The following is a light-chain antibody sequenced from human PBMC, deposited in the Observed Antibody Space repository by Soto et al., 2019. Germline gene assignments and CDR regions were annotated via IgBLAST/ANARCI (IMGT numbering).Light chain of an antibody. CDR2: QFT. CDR3: WSYAGSSTFWV. V-gene: IGLV2-23*02. J-gene: IGLJ3*02. CDR1: SSDVGNYNL. Sequence: QSALTQPASVSGSPGQSITISCAGTSSDVGNYNLVSWYQQHPGKAPKLIIYQFTKRPSGVSNRFSGSKSGNTASLTVSGLQAEDEADYYCWSYAGSSTFWVFGGGTKVTVL.